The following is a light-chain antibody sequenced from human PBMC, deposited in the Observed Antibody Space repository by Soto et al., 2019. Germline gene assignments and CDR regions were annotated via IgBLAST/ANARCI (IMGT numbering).Light chain of an antibody. Sequence: IQMTQSPSYLSGSVGDRVTITCRASQSIGRYLNWYQEKPGKAPNVVIFTASSLQSGVPSRFSGIVSGTDFNLSLRSLKTEEWATYEGQQLNNYTLTVGPWTRVEIK. J-gene: IGKJ5*01. CDR2: TAS. V-gene: IGKV1-39*01. CDR3: QQLNNYTLT. CDR1: QSIGRY.